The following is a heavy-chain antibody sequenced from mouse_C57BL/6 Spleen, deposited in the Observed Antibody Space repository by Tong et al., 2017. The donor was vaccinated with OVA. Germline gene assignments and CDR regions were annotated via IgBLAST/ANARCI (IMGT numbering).Heavy chain of an antibody. CDR2: ISSGGSYT. V-gene: IGHV5-4*01. J-gene: IGHJ1*03. D-gene: IGHD1-1*01. Sequence: EVQLQESGGGLVKPGGSLKLSCAASGFTFSSYGMSWVRQTPDKRLEWVATISSGGSYTYYPDNVKGRFTISRDNAKNNLYLQMSHLKSEDTAMYYCARDRGYGSSLYWYFDVWGTGTTVTVSS. CDR1: GFTFSSYG. CDR3: ARDRGYGSSLYWYFDV.